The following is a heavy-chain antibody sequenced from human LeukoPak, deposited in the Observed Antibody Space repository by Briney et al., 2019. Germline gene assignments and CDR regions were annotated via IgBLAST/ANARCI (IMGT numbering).Heavy chain of an antibody. V-gene: IGHV4-34*01. CDR2: INHSGST. D-gene: IGHD3-3*01. CDR3: ARAAVLRFLEWPRRWFNP. J-gene: IGHJ5*02. CDR1: AGTYSGYY. Sequence: SENLSLNCAVYAGTYSGYYWGWLRQPPGQGLEWIGEINHSGSTNSNQSLNSGITISVNSSNNQFSLKLSSVTAADTAVFYCARAAVLRFLEWPRRWFNPWGQGTLVTASS.